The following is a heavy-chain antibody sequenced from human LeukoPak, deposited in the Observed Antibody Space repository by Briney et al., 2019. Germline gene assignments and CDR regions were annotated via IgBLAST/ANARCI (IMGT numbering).Heavy chain of an antibody. CDR2: ITASGGST. D-gene: IGHD3-10*01. CDR1: GFTFSTYA. J-gene: IGHJ4*02. V-gene: IGHV3-23*01. Sequence: WGSLRLSCAASGFTFSTYAMSWVRHVRGKGLESVAAITASGGSTYYPDSVKDRFTRSSDTSNTTLNLQMNSLRAENTAVYYCAKDRRDEAYGSGGADYFDYWGQGTLVTVSS. CDR3: AKDRRDEAYGSGGADYFDY.